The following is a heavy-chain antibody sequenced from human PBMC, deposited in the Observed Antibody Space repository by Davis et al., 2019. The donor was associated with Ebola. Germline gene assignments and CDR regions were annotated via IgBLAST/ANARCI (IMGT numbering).Heavy chain of an antibody. Sequence: PSETLSLTCAISGDSVSGNNGAWNWIRQSPSRGLEWLGRTYYTSKWYNDYAESVKSRIDIKPDTSKNHLALQLDSVTPGDTALYYCARGWLRGGMDVWGEGTTVTVSS. V-gene: IGHV6-1*01. CDR2: TYYTSKWYN. CDR3: ARGWLRGGMDV. D-gene: IGHD5-18*01. CDR1: GDSVSGNNGA. J-gene: IGHJ6*04.